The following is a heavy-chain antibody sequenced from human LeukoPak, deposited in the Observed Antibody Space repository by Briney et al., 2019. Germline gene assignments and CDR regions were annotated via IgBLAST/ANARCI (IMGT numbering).Heavy chain of an antibody. CDR2: IRYDGSNK. V-gene: IGHV3-30*02. Sequence: GGSLRLSCAASGFTFSSYGMHWVRQAPGKGLEWVAFIRYDGSNKYYADSVKGRFTISRDNSKNTLYLQMNSLRAEDTAVYYCAKDPYIVVVVAATPDFDYWGQGTLVTVSS. CDR3: AKDPYIVVVVAATPDFDY. CDR1: GFTFSSYG. D-gene: IGHD2-15*01. J-gene: IGHJ4*02.